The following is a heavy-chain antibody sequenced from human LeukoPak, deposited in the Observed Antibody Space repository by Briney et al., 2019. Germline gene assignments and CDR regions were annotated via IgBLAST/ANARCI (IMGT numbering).Heavy chain of an antibody. CDR3: ARDYPSFDY. CDR1: GFTVIANY. Sequence: PGGSLRLSCAASGFTVIANYMSSVPQAPGKGLEWVSVVYPDGTTFFADSVKGRFTISRDNSKNTLYLQMNSLRAEDTAMYYCARDYPSFDYWGQGTLVTVSS. J-gene: IGHJ4*02. V-gene: IGHV3-53*01. CDR2: VYPDGTT.